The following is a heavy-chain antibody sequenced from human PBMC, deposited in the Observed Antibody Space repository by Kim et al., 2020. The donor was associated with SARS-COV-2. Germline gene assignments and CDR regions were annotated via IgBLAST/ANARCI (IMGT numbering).Heavy chain of an antibody. CDR1: GFTFSSYW. D-gene: IGHD5-12*01. CDR3: ARVGSPDAFDI. J-gene: IGHJ3*02. Sequence: GGSLRLSCAASGFTFSSYWMHWVRQAPGKGLVWVSRINSDGSSTSYADSVKGRFTISRDNAQNTLYLQMNSLRAEDTAVYYCARVGSPDAFDIWGQGTMVTVSS. V-gene: IGHV3-74*01. CDR2: INSDGSST.